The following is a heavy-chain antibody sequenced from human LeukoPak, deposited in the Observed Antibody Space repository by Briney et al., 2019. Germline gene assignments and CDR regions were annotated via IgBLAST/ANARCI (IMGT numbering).Heavy chain of an antibody. CDR1: GFTFSSYS. CDR3: ARDRLPYYYYYMDV. CDR2: ISSSSSTI. Sequence: PGGSLRLSCAAYGFTFSSYSMNWVRQAPGKGREWGSYISSSSSTIYDAESVKGRFTISRDNAKNSLYLQMNSLRAEDTAVYYCARDRLPYYYYYMDVWGKGTTVTVSS. V-gene: IGHV3-48*01. J-gene: IGHJ6*03.